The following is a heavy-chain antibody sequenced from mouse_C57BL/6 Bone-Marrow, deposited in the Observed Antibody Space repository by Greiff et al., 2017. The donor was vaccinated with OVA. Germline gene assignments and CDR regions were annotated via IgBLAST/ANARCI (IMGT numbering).Heavy chain of an antibody. V-gene: IGHV1-82*01. CDR3: ARSYYGSSPFAY. D-gene: IGHD1-1*01. Sequence: VKLMESGPELVKPGASVKISCKASGYAFSSSWMNWVKQRPGKGLEWIGRIYPGDGDTNYNGKFKGKATLTADKSSSTAYMQLSSLTSEDSAVYFCARSYYGSSPFAYWGQGTLVTVSA. CDR1: GYAFSSSW. J-gene: IGHJ3*01. CDR2: IYPGDGDT.